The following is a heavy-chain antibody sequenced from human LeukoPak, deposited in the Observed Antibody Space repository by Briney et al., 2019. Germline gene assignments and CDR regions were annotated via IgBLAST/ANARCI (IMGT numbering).Heavy chain of an antibody. V-gene: IGHV4-61*02. CDR2: IYTSGST. CDR1: GGSISSGSYY. J-gene: IGHJ6*03. D-gene: IGHD6-6*01. CDR3: ARDVAARPNFLTYCYYYMDV. Sequence: PSGTLSLTCTVSGGSISSGSYYWSWIRQPAGKGLEWIGRIYTSGSTNYNPSLKSRVTISVDTSKNQFSLKLSSVTAADTAVYYCARDVAARPNFLTYCYYYMDVWGKGTTVTVSS.